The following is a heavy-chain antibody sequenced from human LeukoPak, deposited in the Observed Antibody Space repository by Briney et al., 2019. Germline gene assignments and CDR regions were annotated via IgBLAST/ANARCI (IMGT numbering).Heavy chain of an antibody. J-gene: IGHJ4*02. Sequence: SETLSLTCAVYGGSFSGYYWSWIRQPPGKGLEWIGEINHSGNTNYNPSLKSRVTISVDTSKNQFSLKLSSVTAADTAVYYCARQVHDYGDYVDYWGQGTLVTVSS. D-gene: IGHD4-17*01. CDR2: INHSGNT. CDR1: GGSFSGYY. V-gene: IGHV4-34*01. CDR3: ARQVHDYGDYVDY.